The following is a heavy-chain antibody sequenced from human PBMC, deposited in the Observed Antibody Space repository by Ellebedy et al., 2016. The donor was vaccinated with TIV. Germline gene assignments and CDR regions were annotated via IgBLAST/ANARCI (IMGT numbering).Heavy chain of an antibody. CDR1: GGSISNSDYY. J-gene: IGHJ5*02. Sequence: MPSETLSLTCTVSGGSISNSDYYWNWIRQPPGQGLEWIGSIYYSGSAYYNPSLQSRVTVSVDTSKNQFSLNLSSVTAADTAVYYCARDPALPRGRFDTWGQGTLVTVSS. CDR3: ARDPALPRGRFDT. V-gene: IGHV4-39*07. CDR2: IYYSGSA.